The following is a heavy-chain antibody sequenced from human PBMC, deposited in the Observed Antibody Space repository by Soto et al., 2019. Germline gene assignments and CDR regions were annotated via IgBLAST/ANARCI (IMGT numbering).Heavy chain of an antibody. Sequence: GSVKVSCKASGYTFTSYGISWVRQAPGQGLEWMGWISAYNGNTNYAQKLQGRVTMTTDTSTSTAYMELRSLRSDDTAVYYCARDSGYCSSTSCPNTDAFDIWGQGTMVTVSS. CDR2: ISAYNGNT. V-gene: IGHV1-18*01. CDR3: ARDSGYCSSTSCPNTDAFDI. CDR1: GYTFTSYG. J-gene: IGHJ3*02. D-gene: IGHD2-2*03.